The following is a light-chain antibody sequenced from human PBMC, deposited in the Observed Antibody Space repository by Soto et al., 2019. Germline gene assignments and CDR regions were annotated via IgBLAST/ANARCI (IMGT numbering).Light chain of an antibody. CDR3: QQYDSYSEA. CDR1: QSIRND. J-gene: IGKJ1*01. V-gene: IGKV1-17*01. CDR2: SAS. Sequence: EIELTQSPASLSASLGNRATITCRASQSIRNDLGWYQQKPGKAPKLLIYSASTLKSGVPSRFSGSGSGTEFTLTISSLQPDDFATYYCQQYDSYSEAFGQGTKVDIK.